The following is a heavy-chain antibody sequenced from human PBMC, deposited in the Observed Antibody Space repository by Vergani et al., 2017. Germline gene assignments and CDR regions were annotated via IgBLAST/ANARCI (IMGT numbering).Heavy chain of an antibody. CDR2: INHSGST. D-gene: IGHD2-2*01. V-gene: IGHV4-34*01. J-gene: IGHJ5*02. Sequence: QVQLQQWGAGLLKPSETLSLTCAVYGGSFSGYYWSWIRQPPGKGLEWIGKINHSGSTNYNPSLKSRVTISVDMSKNQFSLKLSSVTAADTAVYYCARGADCSSTSCYLDPWGQGTLVTVSS. CDR3: ARGADCSSTSCYLDP. CDR1: GGSFSGYY.